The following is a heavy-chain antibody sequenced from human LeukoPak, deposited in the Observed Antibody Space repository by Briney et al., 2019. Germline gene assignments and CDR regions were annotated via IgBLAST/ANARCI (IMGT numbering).Heavy chain of an antibody. J-gene: IGHJ4*02. D-gene: IGHD5-24*01. CDR2: IYYSGST. CDR3: ARVAAATTNPRFDY. CDR1: GGSISNAAYY. Sequence: SETLSLTCTVSGGSISNAAYYWSWFRQHPGKGLEWIGYIYYSGSTYYNPSLKSRVTISVDTSKNQFSLELSSVTAADTAVYYCARVAAATTNPRFDYWGQGTLVTVSS. V-gene: IGHV4-31*03.